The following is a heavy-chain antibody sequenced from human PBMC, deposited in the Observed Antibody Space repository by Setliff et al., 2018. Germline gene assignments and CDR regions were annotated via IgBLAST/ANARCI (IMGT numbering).Heavy chain of an antibody. V-gene: IGHV4-59*01. Sequence: LSLTCTVSGDSISSYYWSWIRQPPGKGLEWIGYIYYSGSTNYNPSLKSRVTMSVATFENHFSLKLNSLTAADTAVYYCARVTNWGLDLRFDPWGQGILVTVS. D-gene: IGHD7-27*01. CDR3: ARVTNWGLDLRFDP. J-gene: IGHJ5*02. CDR1: GDSISSYY. CDR2: IYYSGST.